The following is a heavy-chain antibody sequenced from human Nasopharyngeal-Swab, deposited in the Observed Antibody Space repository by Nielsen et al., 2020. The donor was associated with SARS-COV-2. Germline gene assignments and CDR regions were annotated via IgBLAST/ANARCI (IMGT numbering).Heavy chain of an antibody. J-gene: IGHJ6*02. CDR3: ARDYLGVRGLYYGMDV. D-gene: IGHD3-10*01. CDR2: ISSSSSYT. V-gene: IGHV3-11*05. Sequence: RQAPGKGLEWVSYISSSSSYTNYADSVKGRFTISRDNAKNSLYLQMNSLRAEDTAVYYCARDYLGVRGLYYGMDVWGQGTTVTVSS.